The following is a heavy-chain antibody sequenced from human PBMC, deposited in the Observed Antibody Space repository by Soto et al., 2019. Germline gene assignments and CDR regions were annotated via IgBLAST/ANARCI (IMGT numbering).Heavy chain of an antibody. CDR2: ILYDGSKE. CDR1: GFSFNTYV. D-gene: IGHD2-21*01. J-gene: IGHJ4*02. CDR3: AKGLALLADH. V-gene: IGHV3-30*18. Sequence: GGSLRLSCTDSGFSFNTYVMDWVRQAPGKGLEWVARILYDGSKEYYADPVKGRFTIPRDNSKNTLYLQMDRLRVEDTAVYFCAKGLALLADHWGQGTPVTVYS.